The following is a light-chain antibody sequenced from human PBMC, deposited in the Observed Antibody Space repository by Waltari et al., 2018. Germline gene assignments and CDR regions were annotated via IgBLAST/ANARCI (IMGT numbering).Light chain of an antibody. Sequence: EIVMTQSPAVLSVSPGDRVTLSCRASQSVSGKVGWYQQRPGPVPRLVIYDTSTRATGIPDRFTGSGSGTVFTLTINSVQSDDFAIYYCLQCDNKWTFGQGTKVEFK. V-gene: IGKV3-15*01. CDR1: QSVSGK. CDR3: LQCDNKWT. J-gene: IGKJ1*01. CDR2: DTS.